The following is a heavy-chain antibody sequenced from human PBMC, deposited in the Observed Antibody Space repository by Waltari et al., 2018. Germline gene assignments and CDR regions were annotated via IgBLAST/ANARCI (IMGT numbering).Heavy chain of an antibody. D-gene: IGHD2-15*01. CDR2: IKEDGSEK. CDR3: ARDRGPNTLDY. V-gene: IGHV3-7*01. CDR1: GLAFSTSW. Sequence: EVQLVESGGGLVQPGGSLRFSCAASGLAFSTSWMTWVRQAPGKGPELVASIKEDGSEKYYVDSLKGPFTIFRDNAKNSVYLQMDSLRAEDTAVYYCARDRGPNTLDYWGQGTLVTVSS. J-gene: IGHJ4*02.